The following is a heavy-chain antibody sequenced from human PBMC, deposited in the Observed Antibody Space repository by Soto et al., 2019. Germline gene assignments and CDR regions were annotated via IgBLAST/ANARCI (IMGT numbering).Heavy chain of an antibody. Sequence: EVQLVESGGGLIQPGGSLRLSCAASGFTVSSNYMSWVRQAPGKGLAWVSVIYSGGSTYYADSVKGRFNISRDNSKNKLDLQMNILRDEDTAVYYCARDLGPYSSSWYGRLGGGSWFDPWGQGTLVTVSS. CDR1: GFTVSSNY. J-gene: IGHJ5*02. V-gene: IGHV3-53*01. D-gene: IGHD6-13*01. CDR2: IYSGGST. CDR3: ARDLGPYSSSWYGRLGGGSWFDP.